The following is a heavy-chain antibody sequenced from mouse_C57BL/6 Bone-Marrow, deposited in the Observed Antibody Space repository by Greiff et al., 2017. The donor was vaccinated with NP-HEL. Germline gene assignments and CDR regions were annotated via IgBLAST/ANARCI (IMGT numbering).Heavy chain of an antibody. V-gene: IGHV7-1*01. Sequence: EVQGVESGGGLVQSGRSLRLSCATSGFTFSDFYMEWVRQAPGKGLEWIAASRNKANDYTTEYSASVKGRFIVSGDTSQSILYLQMNALRAEDTAIYDCARDAGSPGGDFDVWGTGTTVTVSS. J-gene: IGHJ1*03. CDR1: GFTFSDFY. CDR3: ARDAGSPGGDFDV. D-gene: IGHD4-1*01. CDR2: SRNKANDYTT.